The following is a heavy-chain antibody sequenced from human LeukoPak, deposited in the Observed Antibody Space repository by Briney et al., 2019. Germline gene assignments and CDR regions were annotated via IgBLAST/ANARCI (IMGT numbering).Heavy chain of an antibody. CDR2: ISAYNGNT. D-gene: IGHD5-18*01. CDR1: GYTFTGYG. CDR3: ARHYGYLPSEYYYYGMDV. V-gene: IGHV1-18*01. Sequence: ASLKVSCKASGYTFTGYGISWVRQAPGQGLEWMGWISAYNGNTNYAQKLQGRVTMTTDTTTTTAYMELGSLRSDDTAVYYCARHYGYLPSEYYYYGMDVWGQGTTVTVSS. J-gene: IGHJ6*02.